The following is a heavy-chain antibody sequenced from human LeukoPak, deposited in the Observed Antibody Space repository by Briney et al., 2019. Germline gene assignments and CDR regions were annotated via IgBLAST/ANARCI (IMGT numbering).Heavy chain of an antibody. D-gene: IGHD3-22*01. Sequence: SETLSLTCTVSGGSISSYDWSWIRQPAGKGLEWIGRIYTSGSTNYNPSLKSRVTMSVDTSKNQFSLKLSSVTAADTAVYYCARDHYDSTGRYYYYMDVWGKGTTITVSS. J-gene: IGHJ6*03. CDR1: GGSISSYD. CDR3: ARDHYDSTGRYYYYMDV. CDR2: IYTSGST. V-gene: IGHV4-4*07.